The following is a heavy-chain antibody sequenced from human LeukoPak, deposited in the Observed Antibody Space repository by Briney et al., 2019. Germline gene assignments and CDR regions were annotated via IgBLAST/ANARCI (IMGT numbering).Heavy chain of an antibody. CDR2: IIPIFGTA. D-gene: IGHD4-17*01. Sequence: SVKVSCKASGGTFSSYAISWVRQAPGQGLEWMGGIIPIFGTANYTQKFQGRVTITADESTSTAYMELSSLRSEDTAVYYCTRGGLRGPWWYWGQGTLVTVSS. V-gene: IGHV1-69*13. CDR1: GGTFSSYA. CDR3: TRGGLRGPWWY. J-gene: IGHJ4*02.